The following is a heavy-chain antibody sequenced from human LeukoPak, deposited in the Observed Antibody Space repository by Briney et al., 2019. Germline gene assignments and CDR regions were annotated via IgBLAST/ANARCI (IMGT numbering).Heavy chain of an antibody. CDR1: GFAFSTYA. Sequence: GGSLRLSCAASGFAFSTYAMNWVRQAPGKGLEWVSSVSSSGVSLFHADSVKGRFTISRDNAKNSLFLQMNSLRAEDTAVYYCAREEFSGGFDYWGQGNLVTVSS. CDR2: VSSSGVSL. V-gene: IGHV3-21*01. CDR3: AREEFSGGFDY. J-gene: IGHJ4*02. D-gene: IGHD3-10*01.